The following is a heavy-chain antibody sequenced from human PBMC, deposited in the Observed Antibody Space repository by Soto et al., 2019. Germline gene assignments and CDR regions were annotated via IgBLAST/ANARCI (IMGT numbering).Heavy chain of an antibody. J-gene: IGHJ6*02. D-gene: IGHD3-22*01. CDR1: GGTFSSYA. CDR2: IIPIFGTA. V-gene: IGHV1-69*13. Sequence: SVKVSCKASGGTFSSYAISWVRQAPGQGLEWMGGIIPIFGTANYAQKFQGRVTITADESTSTAYMELSSLRSEDTAVYYCARGITYYYDSSGYYALNYYYYYGMDVWGQGTTVTVSS. CDR3: ARGITYYYDSSGYYALNYYYYYGMDV.